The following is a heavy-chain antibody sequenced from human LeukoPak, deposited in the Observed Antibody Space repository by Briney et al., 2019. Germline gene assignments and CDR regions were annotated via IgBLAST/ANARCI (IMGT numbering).Heavy chain of an antibody. CDR3: ARVQWLAPFDY. V-gene: IGHV4-34*01. CDR2: INHSGST. J-gene: IGHJ4*02. CDR1: GGSFSGYY. D-gene: IGHD6-19*01. Sequence: SETLSLTCAVYGGSFSGYYWSWIRQPPGKGLEWIGEINHSGSTNYNPSLKSRVTISVDTSKNQFSLKLSSVTAADTAVYYFARVQWLAPFDYWGQGTLVTVSS.